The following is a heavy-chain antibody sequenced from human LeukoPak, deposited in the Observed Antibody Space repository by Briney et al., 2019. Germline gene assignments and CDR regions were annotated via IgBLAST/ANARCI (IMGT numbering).Heavy chain of an antibody. Sequence: ASVKVSCKASGYTFTRYGIIWVRQAPGQGLEWLGWISAYDGNTNYEQKFQGRVTMTTDTSTSTAYMELRSLRSDDTAVYYCARDKVIASAGTPNWFDPWGQGTLVTVSS. CDR2: ISAYDGNT. CDR3: ARDKVIASAGTPNWFDP. V-gene: IGHV1-18*01. J-gene: IGHJ5*02. CDR1: GYTFTRYG. D-gene: IGHD6-13*01.